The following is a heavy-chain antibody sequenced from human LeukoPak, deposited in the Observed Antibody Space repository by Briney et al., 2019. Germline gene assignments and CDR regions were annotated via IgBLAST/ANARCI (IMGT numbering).Heavy chain of an antibody. CDR3: AKGGSYSSGWYEIDY. Sequence: GGSLRLSCAASGFTFSSYAMSWVRQAPGKGLEWVSAISGSGGSTYYADSVKGRFTISRDNSKNSLYLQMNSLRTEDTALYYCAKGGSYSSGWYEIDYWGQGTLVTVSS. CDR2: ISGSGGST. J-gene: IGHJ4*02. CDR1: GFTFSSYA. D-gene: IGHD6-19*01. V-gene: IGHV3-23*01.